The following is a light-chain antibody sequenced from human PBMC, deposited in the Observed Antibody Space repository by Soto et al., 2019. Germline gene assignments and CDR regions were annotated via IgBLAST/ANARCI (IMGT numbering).Light chain of an antibody. CDR1: QSVSSSF. CDR3: QQYVSPPIT. V-gene: IGKV3-20*01. CDR2: GAS. Sequence: EIVLTQSPGTLSLSPGERATLSCRASQSVSSSFLAWYQQKVGQAPRLLIYGASSRATGIPDRFSGFGSGTDFTLTISSLQSEDFAIYYCQQYVSPPITFGQGTRLEIK. J-gene: IGKJ5*01.